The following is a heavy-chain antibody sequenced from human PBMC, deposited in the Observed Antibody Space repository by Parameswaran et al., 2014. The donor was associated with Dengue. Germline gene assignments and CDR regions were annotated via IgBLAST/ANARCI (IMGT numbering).Heavy chain of an antibody. J-gene: IGHJ4*02. CDR3: ARLSIAARPAI. V-gene: IGHV4-4*02. Sequence: WIRQPPGKGLEWIGEIYHSGSTNYNPSLKSRVTISVDKSKNQFSLKLSSVTAADTAVYYCARLSIAARPAIWGQGTLVTVSS. D-gene: IGHD6-6*01. CDR2: IYHSGST.